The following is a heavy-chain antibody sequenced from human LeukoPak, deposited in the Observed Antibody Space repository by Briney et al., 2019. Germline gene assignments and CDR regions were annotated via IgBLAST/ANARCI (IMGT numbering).Heavy chain of an antibody. CDR3: AKGTGGTGYPHLAY. Sequence: SETLSLTCAVYGGSFSGYYWSWIRQPPGKGLEWIGEINHSGSTNYNPSLKSRVTISVDTSKNQFSLKLSSVTAADTAVYYCAKGTGGTGYPHLAYWGQGTLFTVSS. J-gene: IGHJ4*02. CDR2: INHSGST. V-gene: IGHV4-34*01. D-gene: IGHD7-27*01. CDR1: GGSFSGYY.